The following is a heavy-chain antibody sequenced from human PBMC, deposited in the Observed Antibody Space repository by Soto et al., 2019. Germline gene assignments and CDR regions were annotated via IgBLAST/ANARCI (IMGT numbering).Heavy chain of an antibody. CDR3: ASDPYYYASGF. J-gene: IGHJ4*02. CDR2: ISGDGTTI. CDR1: GFRFSDHY. D-gene: IGHD3-10*01. Sequence: GGSLRLSCAASGFRFSDHYMTWIRQAPGKGLEWVSKISGDGTTIYNADSVKGRFTVSRDNAKNSVYLQMNSPRAEDTAVYYCASDPYYYASGFWGQGTLVTVSS. V-gene: IGHV3-11*01.